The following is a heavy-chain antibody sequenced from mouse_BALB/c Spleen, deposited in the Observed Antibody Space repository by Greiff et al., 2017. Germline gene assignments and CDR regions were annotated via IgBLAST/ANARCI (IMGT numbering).Heavy chain of an antibody. Sequence: EVQGVESGGGLVKPGGSLKLSCAASGFTFSSYTMSWVRQTPEKRLEWVATISSGGSYTYYPDSVKGRFTISRDNAKNTLYLQMSSLKSEDTAMYYCTRDGYEDWYFDVWGAGTTVTVSS. CDR3: TRDGYEDWYFDV. CDR2: ISSGGSYT. J-gene: IGHJ1*01. V-gene: IGHV5-6-4*01. CDR1: GFTFSSYT. D-gene: IGHD2-2*01.